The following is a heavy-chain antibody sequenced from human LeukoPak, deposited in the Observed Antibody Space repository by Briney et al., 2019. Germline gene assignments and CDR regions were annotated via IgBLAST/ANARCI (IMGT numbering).Heavy chain of an antibody. CDR3: AKDTGWSLPDY. CDR1: GFTFSTYG. J-gene: IGHJ4*02. CDR2: IWHDGSNQ. Sequence: PGGSLRLSCAASGFTFSTYGMHWDRHAPGKRPEWVAAIWHDGSNQYYADSMKGRFTIPRDNSKNKLYLQMNSLRAEDTAVYYCAKDTGWSLPDYWGQGTLVTVSS. V-gene: IGHV3-33*06. D-gene: IGHD6-19*01.